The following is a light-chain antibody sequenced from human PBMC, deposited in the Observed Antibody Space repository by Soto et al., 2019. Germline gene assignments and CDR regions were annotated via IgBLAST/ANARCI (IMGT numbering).Light chain of an antibody. CDR1: ESVSSN. CDR3: QQYDYWPPWT. Sequence: EIVMTQSPATLSVSPGERATLSCRASESVSSNLAWYQQKPGQAPRLLMYGASTRATGTPDRFSGSGSGTEFTLTISSLQCEDFAVYYCQQYDYWPPWTFGQGTKVEIK. CDR2: GAS. V-gene: IGKV3-15*01. J-gene: IGKJ1*01.